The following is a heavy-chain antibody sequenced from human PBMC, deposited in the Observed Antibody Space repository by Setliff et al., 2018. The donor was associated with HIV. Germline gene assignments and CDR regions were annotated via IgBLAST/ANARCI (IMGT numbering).Heavy chain of an antibody. J-gene: IGHJ4*02. V-gene: IGHV3-33*03. CDR1: GFTLSGSG. D-gene: IGHD2-21*02. CDR2: IYSDGNNGKYGGGE. Sequence: GGSLRLSCEASGFTLSGSGMHWARQAPGKGLEWVAVIYSDGNNGKYGGGEHYGDSVKGRFTISRDNSKNTLYLQMNSLRVEDTAVYYCGKSSDGYNHGLHWGQGTLVTVSS. CDR3: GKSSDGYNHGLH.